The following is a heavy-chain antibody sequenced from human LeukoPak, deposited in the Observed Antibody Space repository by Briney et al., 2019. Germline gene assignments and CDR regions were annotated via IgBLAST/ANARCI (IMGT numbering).Heavy chain of an antibody. V-gene: IGHV4-34*01. J-gene: IGHJ4*02. D-gene: IGHD6-6*01. CDR1: GGSFSGYY. Sequence: SETLSLTCALYGGSFSGYYWSWIRHPPGKGLEWIGEINHSGSTNFNPSLKSRVTISVATSKNQFSLRLSSVTAADTAVYYCARGRREITAARFFDYWGQGTLVTVSS. CDR2: INHSGST. CDR3: ARGRREITAARFFDY.